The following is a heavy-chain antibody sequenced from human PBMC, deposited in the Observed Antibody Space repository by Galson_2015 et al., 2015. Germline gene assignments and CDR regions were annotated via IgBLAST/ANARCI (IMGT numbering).Heavy chain of an antibody. CDR3: ARVDTMKVVVTSLPDH. CDR2: ISGSGGDT. J-gene: IGHJ4*02. CDR1: GFTFSSYA. Sequence: SLRLSCAASGFTFSSYAMSWVRQAPGKGLEWVSAISGSGGDTYYADSVKGRFTISRGNSKNTLYLQMNSLRGEDTAVYYCARVDTMKVVVTSLPDHWGQGTLVTVSS. V-gene: IGHV3-23*01. D-gene: IGHD3-22*01.